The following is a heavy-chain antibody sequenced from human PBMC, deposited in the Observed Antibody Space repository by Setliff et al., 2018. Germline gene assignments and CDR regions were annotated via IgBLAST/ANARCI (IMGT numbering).Heavy chain of an antibody. J-gene: IGHJ4*02. V-gene: IGHV3-30-3*01. D-gene: IGHD1-1*01. Sequence: GGSLRLSCAASGFTFSNYGMHWVRQAPGKGLEWVAFISYDGIVDYYGDSVKGRFTISRDSSKNTVYLQMNSLRPEDTAIYYCVPHPNAYNDFWGQGTLVTVSS. CDR2: ISYDGIVD. CDR1: GFTFSNYG. CDR3: VPHPNAYNDF.